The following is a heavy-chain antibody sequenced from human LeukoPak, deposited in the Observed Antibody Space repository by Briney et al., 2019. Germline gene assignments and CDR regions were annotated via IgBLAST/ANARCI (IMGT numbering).Heavy chain of an antibody. CDR3: ARGKGGYVDY. D-gene: IGHD2-15*01. CDR1: GGSISSYY. CDR2: IYYSGST. V-gene: IGHV4-59*01. J-gene: IGHJ4*02. Sequence: SETLSLTCTVSGGSISSYYWSWIRQPPGKGLEWIGYIYYSGSTNYNPSLKSRVTISVDTSKNQFSLKLSSVTAADTAVYYCARGKGGYVDYWGQGTLVTVSS.